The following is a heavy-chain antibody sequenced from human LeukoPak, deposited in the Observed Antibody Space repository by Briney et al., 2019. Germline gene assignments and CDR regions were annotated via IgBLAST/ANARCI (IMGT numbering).Heavy chain of an antibody. CDR1: GGSISSGSYY. CDR3: ARVNYYKSSGYEDY. J-gene: IGHJ4*02. Sequence: PSQTLSLTCTVSGGSISSGSYYWSWIRQPAGKGLEWIGRIYTSGSTTSNPSLKSRVPISVDTSKNQFSLNLTSVTAAAPAVYYCARVNYYKSSGYEDYWGQGALLTGSS. D-gene: IGHD3-22*01. CDR2: IYTSGST. V-gene: IGHV4-61*02.